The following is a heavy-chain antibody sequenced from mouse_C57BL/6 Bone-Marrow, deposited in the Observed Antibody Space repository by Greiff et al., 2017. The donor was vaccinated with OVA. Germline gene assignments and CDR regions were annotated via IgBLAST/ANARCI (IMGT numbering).Heavy chain of an antibody. Sequence: EVQLVESGGGLVQPGGSLKLSCAASGFTFSDYGLAWVRQAPRKGPAWVAFISNLAYSIYYADTVTGRFTISRENAKNTLYLEMSSLRSEDTAMYYCARLYYGSSRAWFAYWGQGTLVTVSA. CDR1: GFTFSDYG. CDR3: ARLYYGSSRAWFAY. V-gene: IGHV5-15*01. CDR2: ISNLAYSI. J-gene: IGHJ3*01. D-gene: IGHD1-1*01.